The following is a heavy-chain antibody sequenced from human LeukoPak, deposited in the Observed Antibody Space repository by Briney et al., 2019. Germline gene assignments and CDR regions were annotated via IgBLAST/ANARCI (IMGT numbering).Heavy chain of an antibody. Sequence: PGGSLRLCCAASGFTFSSYSMNGVRQAPGKGLEWCSSISSSSYIYYADSVKGRFTISRDNAKNSLYLQMNSLRAEDTAVYYCARDQEPYLDMITYSCDYWGQGTLVTVSS. J-gene: IGHJ4*02. CDR1: GFTFSSYS. CDR3: ARDQEPYLDMITYSCDY. D-gene: IGHD3-16*01. V-gene: IGHV3-21*01. CDR2: ISSSSYI.